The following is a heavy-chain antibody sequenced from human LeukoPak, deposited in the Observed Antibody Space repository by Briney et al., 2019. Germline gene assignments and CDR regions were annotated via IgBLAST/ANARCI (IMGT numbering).Heavy chain of an antibody. Sequence: GGSLRLSCAASGFTFTTYGLHWVRQAPGKGLEWVAAIASNGGSEYYADSVKGRFTISRDNSENTLFLQMNSLRPDDTAVYYCAKRGHYSINWYHYFDYWGQGTLVTVSS. V-gene: IGHV3-30*18. J-gene: IGHJ4*02. CDR1: GFTFTTYG. CDR3: AKRGHYSINWYHYFDY. CDR2: IASNGGSE. D-gene: IGHD6-13*01.